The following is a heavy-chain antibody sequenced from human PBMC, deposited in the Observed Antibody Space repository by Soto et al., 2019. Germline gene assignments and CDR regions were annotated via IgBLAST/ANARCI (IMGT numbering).Heavy chain of an antibody. CDR1: GFTFSNYA. D-gene: IGHD1-26*01. V-gene: IGHV3-23*01. CDR2: IRGSGNSV. CDR3: AKTAATIGEPFDF. Sequence: GGSLRLSCAASGFTFSNYAMTWVRQAPGKGLEWVSGIRGSGNSVYYADSVRGRFTVSRDNSKSTLYLQMNSLRAEDTAVYYCAKTAATIGEPFDFWGQGTLVTVSS. J-gene: IGHJ4*02.